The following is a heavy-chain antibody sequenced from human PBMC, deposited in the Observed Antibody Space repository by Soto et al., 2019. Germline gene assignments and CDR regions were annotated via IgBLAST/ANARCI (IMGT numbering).Heavy chain of an antibody. J-gene: IGHJ4*02. CDR2: ISAYNGNT. CDR3: ARGYDFWSGRLDFGY. Sequence: GASVKVSCKASGYTFTSYGISWVRQAPGQGLEWMGWISAYNGNTNYAQKLQGRVTMTTDTSTSTAYMELRSLRSDDTAVYYCARGYDFWSGRLDFGYWGQGTLVTVSS. D-gene: IGHD3-3*01. CDR1: GYTFTSYG. V-gene: IGHV1-18*01.